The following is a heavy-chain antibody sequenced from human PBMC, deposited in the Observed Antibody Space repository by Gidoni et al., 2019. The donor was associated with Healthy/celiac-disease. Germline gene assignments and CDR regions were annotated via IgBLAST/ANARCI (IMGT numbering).Heavy chain of an antibody. Sequence: EVQLVESGGGLVQPGRSLRLSCTASGFTFGDSAMSWVRQAPGKGLEWVGFIRSKAYGGTTEYAASVKGRFTISRDDSKSIAYLQMNSLKTEDTAVYYCTRNQGYSSSWYYFDYWGQGTLVTVSS. V-gene: IGHV3-49*04. CDR1: GFTFGDSA. CDR2: IRSKAYGGTT. D-gene: IGHD6-13*01. J-gene: IGHJ4*02. CDR3: TRNQGYSSSWYYFDY.